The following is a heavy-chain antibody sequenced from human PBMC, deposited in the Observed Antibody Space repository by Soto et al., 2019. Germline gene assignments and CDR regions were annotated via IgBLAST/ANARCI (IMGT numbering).Heavy chain of an antibody. CDR2: INHSGST. J-gene: IGHJ4*02. CDR1: GGSFSGYY. V-gene: IGHV4-34*01. Sequence: SETLSLTCAVYGGSFSGYYWSWIRQPPGKGLEWIGEINHSGSTNYNPSLKSRVTISVDTSKNQFSLKLSSVTAADTAVYYCARSRVGRGPVRGVPRFDYWGQGTLVTVSS. D-gene: IGHD3-10*01. CDR3: ARSRVGRGPVRGVPRFDY.